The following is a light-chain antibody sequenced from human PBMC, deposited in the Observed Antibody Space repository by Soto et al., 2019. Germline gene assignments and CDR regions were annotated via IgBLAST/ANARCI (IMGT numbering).Light chain of an antibody. Sequence: QSVLTQPRSVSGSPGQSVTISCTGTSSDVGGYNYVSWYQQHPGTAPKLMIYDVSKRPSGVPGRFSGSKSGNTASLTISGLQAEDEADYYCCSYAGSYTYVFGTGTKVTVL. CDR3: CSYAGSYTYV. J-gene: IGLJ1*01. V-gene: IGLV2-11*01. CDR1: SSDVGGYNY. CDR2: DVS.